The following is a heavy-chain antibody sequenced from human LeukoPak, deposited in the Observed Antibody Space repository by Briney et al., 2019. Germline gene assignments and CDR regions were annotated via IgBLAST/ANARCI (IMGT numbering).Heavy chain of an antibody. V-gene: IGHV3-7*03. J-gene: IGHJ4*02. CDR3: ARNLPGFDY. CDR2: IKEDGSEK. Sequence: PGGSLRLSCAASGLTFSSYWMSWVRQAPGKGLEWVAKIKEDGSEKHYVDSVKGRFTISRDNAKNSLYLQMNSLRAEDTAMYYFARNLPGFDYWGQGTLVTVSS. CDR1: GLTFSSYW.